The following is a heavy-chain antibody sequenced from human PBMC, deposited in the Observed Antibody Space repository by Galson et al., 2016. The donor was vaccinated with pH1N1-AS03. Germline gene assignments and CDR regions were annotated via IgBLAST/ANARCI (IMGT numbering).Heavy chain of an antibody. CDR3: ARQVRDGYNDYFDY. Sequence: QSGAEVKKPGESLKISCKTSGYIFTSYWVAWVRHMPGKGLEWMGIIYPADSDTRYSPSFQGQVTISPDRSINTAYRQWSSLMASDTAIYYCARQVRDGYNDYFDYWGQGILVTVSS. D-gene: IGHD5-24*01. J-gene: IGHJ4*02. CDR1: GYIFTSYW. V-gene: IGHV5-51*01. CDR2: IYPADSDT.